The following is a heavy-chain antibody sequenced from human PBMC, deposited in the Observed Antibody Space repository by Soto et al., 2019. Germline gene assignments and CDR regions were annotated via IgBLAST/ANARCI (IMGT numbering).Heavy chain of an antibody. Sequence: GGSLRLSSAASGFIFSTYSMNWARQAPGKGLEWVSYISSSSSTIYYTDSVKGRFTISRDNAKNSLYLQMNSLRAEDTAVYYCARDSGPYFEPHWGQGTLVTVSS. J-gene: IGHJ1*01. CDR2: ISSSSSTI. CDR3: ARDSGPYFEPH. D-gene: IGHD3-3*01. V-gene: IGHV3-48*01. CDR1: GFIFSTYS.